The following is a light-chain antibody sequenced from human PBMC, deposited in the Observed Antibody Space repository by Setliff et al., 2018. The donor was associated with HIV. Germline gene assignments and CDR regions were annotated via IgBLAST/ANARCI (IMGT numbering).Light chain of an antibody. J-gene: IGKJ4*02. CDR2: WAS. V-gene: IGKV4-1*01. Sequence: DIVMTQSPDSLAVSVGERATINCKSSQSVLYSGNNKNYLAWYQQKPGQPPKLLIYWASTRQSGVPDRFSGSGSGTDFTLTISSLQAEDVAVYYCQQYYSTPFTFGGGTQGGYQ. CDR1: QSVLYSGNNKNY. CDR3: QQYYSTPFT.